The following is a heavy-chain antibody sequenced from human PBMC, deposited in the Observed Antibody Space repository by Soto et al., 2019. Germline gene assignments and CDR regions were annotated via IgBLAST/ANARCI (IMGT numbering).Heavy chain of an antibody. V-gene: IGHV3-33*01. CDR3: ARGHNDYGDYIDY. J-gene: IGHJ4*02. CDR2: IWYDGSNK. Sequence: QVQLVESGGGVVQPGRSLRLPCAASGFTFSSYGMHWVRQVPGKGLEWVAVIWYDGSNKYYADSVKGRFTISRDNSKNTLYLQMNSLRAEDTAVYFCARGHNDYGDYIDYWGQGTLVTVSS. CDR1: GFTFSSYG. D-gene: IGHD4-17*01.